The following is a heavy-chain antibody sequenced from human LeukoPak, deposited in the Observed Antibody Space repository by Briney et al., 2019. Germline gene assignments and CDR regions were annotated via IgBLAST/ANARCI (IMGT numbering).Heavy chain of an antibody. Sequence: GRSLRLSCAASGFTFSSYAMHWVRQAPGKGLEWVAVISYDGSNKYYADSVKRRFTISRDNSKNTLYLQMNSLRAEDTAVYYCARALDDILTGYYKAPGYWGEGTLVTVPS. V-gene: IGHV3-30*04. D-gene: IGHD3-9*01. CDR1: GFTFSSYA. CDR3: ARALDDILTGYYKAPGY. CDR2: ISYDGSNK. J-gene: IGHJ4*02.